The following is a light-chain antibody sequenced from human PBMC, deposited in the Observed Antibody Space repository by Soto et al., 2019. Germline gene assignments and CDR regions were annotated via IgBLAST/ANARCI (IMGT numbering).Light chain of an antibody. CDR1: QSISSW. CDR2: DAS. J-gene: IGKJ1*01. V-gene: IGKV1-5*01. Sequence: DIQMTQSPSTLSASVGDRVTITCRASQSISSWLAWYQQKPGKAPKLLIYDASSLESGVPSRFSGSGSGTEYTLTIRSLQPEDIATYYCQQYNSYPPGTFGQGTKVEIK. CDR3: QQYNSYPPGT.